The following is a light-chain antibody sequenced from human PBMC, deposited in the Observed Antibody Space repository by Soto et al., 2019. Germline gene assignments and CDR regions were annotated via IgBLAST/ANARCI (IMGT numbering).Light chain of an antibody. CDR3: LKYNKDAPGT. V-gene: IGKV1-27*01. Sequence: DIQMTQSPSSLSASVGDRVTLTCRASQDISHYLAWYQQRPGNVPKLLIYYASTLQSGVPSRFSGSGSGTDFTRTISSLQAEDVATYYCLKYNKDAPGTFGQGTKVEI. CDR2: YAS. J-gene: IGKJ1*01. CDR1: QDISHY.